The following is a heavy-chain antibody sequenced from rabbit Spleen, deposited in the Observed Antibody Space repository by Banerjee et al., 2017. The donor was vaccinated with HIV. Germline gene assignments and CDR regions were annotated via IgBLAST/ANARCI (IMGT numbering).Heavy chain of an antibody. CDR1: GFSLSISYD. D-gene: IGHD1-1*01. CDR3: TRDSGSGPYIDGYFNL. V-gene: IGHV1S40*01. CDR2: IYTGNDKT. J-gene: IGHJ4*01. Sequence: VESGGGLVQPGTSLTLTCTASGFSLSISYDMCWVRQAPGKGLEWIGCIYTGNDKTYYASWAKGRFTISKPSSTTVTLRMTSLTVADTATYFCTRDSGSGPYIDGYFNLWGPGTLVTVS.